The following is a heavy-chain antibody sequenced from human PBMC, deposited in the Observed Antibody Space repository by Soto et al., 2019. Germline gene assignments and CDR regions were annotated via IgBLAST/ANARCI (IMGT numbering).Heavy chain of an antibody. Sequence: QVQLVESGGGVVQPGRSLRLSCAASGLTFGSYGMHWVRQAPGKGLEWVAVIWYDGSNKYYADSVKGRFTISRDNSKNTLYLQMNSLRAEDTAVYYCARDRSYRVFDYWGQGTLVTVSS. V-gene: IGHV3-33*01. D-gene: IGHD5-18*01. J-gene: IGHJ4*02. CDR3: ARDRSYRVFDY. CDR2: IWYDGSNK. CDR1: GLTFGSYG.